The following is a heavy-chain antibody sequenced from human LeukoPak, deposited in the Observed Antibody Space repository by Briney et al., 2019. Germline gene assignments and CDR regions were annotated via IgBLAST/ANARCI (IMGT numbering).Heavy chain of an antibody. Sequence: GGSLRLSCTASGFTFGDYAMSWFRQAPGKGLEWVGFIRRKAYGGTTEYAASVKGRLTISRDDSKSIAYLQMNSLKTEDTAVYYCTRDQRLELQYYYYYGMDVWGQGTTVTVSS. CDR1: GFTFGDYA. D-gene: IGHD1-7*01. CDR2: IRRKAYGGTT. CDR3: TRDQRLELQYYYYYGMDV. J-gene: IGHJ6*02. V-gene: IGHV3-49*03.